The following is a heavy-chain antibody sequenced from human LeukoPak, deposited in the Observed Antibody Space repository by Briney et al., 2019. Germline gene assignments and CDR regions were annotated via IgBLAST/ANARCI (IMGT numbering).Heavy chain of an antibody. CDR1: GYTFTSYG. J-gene: IGHJ5*02. V-gene: IGHV1-18*01. CDR2: ISAYNGNT. Sequence: ASVKVSCKASGYTFTSYGISWVRLAPGQGLEWMGWISAYNGNTNYAQKLQDRVTMTTDTSTSTAYMELRSLRSDDTAVYYCARDVVVPEGNWFDPWGQGTLVTVSS. CDR3: ARDVVVPEGNWFDP. D-gene: IGHD2-2*01.